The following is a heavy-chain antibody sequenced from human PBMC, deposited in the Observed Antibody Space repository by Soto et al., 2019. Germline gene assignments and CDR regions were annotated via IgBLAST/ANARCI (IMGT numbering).Heavy chain of an antibody. CDR2: IRSKAYGGTT. D-gene: IGHD6-19*01. J-gene: IGHJ4*02. CDR1: GFTFGDYA. CDR3: TRDSSGWQGDYYFDY. Sequence: GGSLRLSCTASGFTFGDYAMSWFRQAPGKGLEWVGFIRSKAYGGTTEYAASVKGRFTISRDDSKSIAYLQMNSLKTEDTAVYYCTRDSSGWQGDYYFDYWGQGTLVTVSS. V-gene: IGHV3-49*03.